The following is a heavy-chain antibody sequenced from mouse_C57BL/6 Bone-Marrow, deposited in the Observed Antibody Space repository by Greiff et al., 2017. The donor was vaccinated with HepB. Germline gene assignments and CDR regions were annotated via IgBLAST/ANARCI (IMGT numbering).Heavy chain of an antibody. Sequence: EVQLQQSGPELVKPGASVKISCKASGYTFTDYYMNWVKQSHGKSLEWIGDINPNNGGTSYNQKFKGKATLTVDKSSSTAYMELRSLTSEDSAVYYCAREGYGYSNYFAYWGQGTLVTVSA. D-gene: IGHD2-5*01. CDR2: INPNNGGT. J-gene: IGHJ3*01. CDR1: GYTFTDYY. V-gene: IGHV1-26*01. CDR3: AREGYGYSNYFAY.